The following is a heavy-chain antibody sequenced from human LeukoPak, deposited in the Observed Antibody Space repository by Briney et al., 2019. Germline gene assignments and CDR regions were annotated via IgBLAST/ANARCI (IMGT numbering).Heavy chain of an antibody. CDR3: VRTAGIFWSGAYYFDS. CDR2: MNPNSGNT. V-gene: IGHV1-8*01. D-gene: IGHD3-3*01. CDR1: GDTFTTYD. J-gene: IGHJ4*02. Sequence: ASVKVSCKASGDTFTTYDVNWVRQATGQGLEWMGWMNPNSGNTGYAQKFQGRLTMTRNTSISTAYMVLSSLRSGDTAVYYCVRTAGIFWSGAYYFDSWGQGTLVTVSS.